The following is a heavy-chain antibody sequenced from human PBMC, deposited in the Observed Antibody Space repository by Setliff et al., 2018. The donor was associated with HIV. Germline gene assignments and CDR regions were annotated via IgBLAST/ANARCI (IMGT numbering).Heavy chain of an antibody. CDR1: GFTFSFDW. V-gene: IGHV3-7*01. Sequence: PGGSLRLSCAASGFTFSFDWMSWVRQAPGKGLEWVASLTPDGSQVYYADSVRGRFAISRDNGKNSLTLQMNSLRAEDTGLYYCVRDLARQIAHWGQGALVTVSS. CDR3: VRDLARQIAH. D-gene: IGHD2-21*01. J-gene: IGHJ4*02. CDR2: LTPDGSQV.